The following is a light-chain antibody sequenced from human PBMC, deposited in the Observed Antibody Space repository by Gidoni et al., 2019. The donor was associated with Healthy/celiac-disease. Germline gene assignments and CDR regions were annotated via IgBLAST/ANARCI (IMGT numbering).Light chain of an antibody. CDR2: DTY. CDR3: QQRGNWPPIT. Sequence: EIVLTQSPATLSLPPGERATLSCRASQSVGSYLAWYQQKPGQAPRLLIYDTYNRATGIPARFSGSGSGTDFTLTISSLGPEDFAVYYCQQRGNWPPITFGQGTRLEIK. CDR1: QSVGSY. J-gene: IGKJ5*01. V-gene: IGKV3-11*01.